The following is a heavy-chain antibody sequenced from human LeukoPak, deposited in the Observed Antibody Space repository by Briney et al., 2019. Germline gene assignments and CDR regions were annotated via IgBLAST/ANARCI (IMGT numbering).Heavy chain of an antibody. Sequence: GGSLRLSCAASGFTFSSYGMHWVRQAPGKGLEWVSAISGSGGSTYYADSVKGRFTISRDNSKNTLYLQMSSLRAEDTAVYYFSKNSEDIGGVAAILDYWGQGTLVTVSS. CDR3: SKNSEDIGGVAAILDY. CDR1: GFTFSSYG. V-gene: IGHV3-23*01. J-gene: IGHJ4*02. D-gene: IGHD2-15*01. CDR2: ISGSGGST.